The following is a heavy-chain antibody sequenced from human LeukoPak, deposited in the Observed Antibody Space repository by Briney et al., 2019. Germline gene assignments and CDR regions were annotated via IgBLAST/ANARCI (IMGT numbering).Heavy chain of an antibody. V-gene: IGHV4-59*01. CDR1: GDSINDYY. CDR2: VAYSGNS. D-gene: IGHD3-10*02. Sequence: PSETLCVSCTVSGDSINDYYWSWLRQTPGEGLEWIGFVAYSGNSNYNPSLESRVTISIDTSKNQFFLKLNSVTAADTAIYYCARVVRGAVTFNRFDPWGQGTLVTVSS. CDR3: ARVVRGAVTFNRFDP. J-gene: IGHJ5*02.